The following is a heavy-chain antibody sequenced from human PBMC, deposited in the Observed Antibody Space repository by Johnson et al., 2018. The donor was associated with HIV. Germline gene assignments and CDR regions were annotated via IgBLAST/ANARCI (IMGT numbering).Heavy chain of an antibody. CDR2: ISWNSGSI. V-gene: IGHV3-9*01. CDR3: AKTYSSGWYDAFDI. D-gene: IGHD6-19*01. Sequence: VQLLESRGGLVQPGGSLRLSCVGTGFTFDDYAMHWVRQAPGKGLEWVSGISWNSGSIDYVDSVKGRFTISRDNAKNSLYLQMNSLGAEDTALYYCAKTYSSGWYDAFDIWGQGTMVTVSS. CDR1: GFTFDDYA. J-gene: IGHJ3*02.